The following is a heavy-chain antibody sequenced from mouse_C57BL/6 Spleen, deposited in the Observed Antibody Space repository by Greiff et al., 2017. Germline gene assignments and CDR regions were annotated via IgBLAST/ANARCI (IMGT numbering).Heavy chain of an antibody. CDR1: GFNIKNTY. D-gene: IGHD1-1*01. V-gene: IGHV14-3*01. Sequence: VQLQQSVAELVRPGASVKLSCTASGFNIKNTYMHWVKQRPEQGLEWIGRIDPANGNTKYAPKFQGKSTIPADTSSNTAYLQLSSLTSEDTAIYYCAYGSTQYYYAMDYWGQGTSVTVSS. J-gene: IGHJ4*01. CDR2: IDPANGNT. CDR3: AYGSTQYYYAMDY.